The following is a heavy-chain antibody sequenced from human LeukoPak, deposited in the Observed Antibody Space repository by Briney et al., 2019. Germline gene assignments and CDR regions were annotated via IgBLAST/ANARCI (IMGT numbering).Heavy chain of an antibody. CDR1: GYTFTSYD. D-gene: IGHD2-2*01. J-gene: IGHJ6*03. Sequence: ASVKVSCKASGYTFTSYDFNWVRQATGQGLEWMGWMTPISGNTGYAQKFQGRVTMTRDTSISTAYMELSRLRSDDTAVYYCARGYCSSTSCYAELIYYYYMDVWGKGTTVTVSS. CDR2: MTPISGNT. V-gene: IGHV1-8*02. CDR3: ARGYCSSTSCYAELIYYYYMDV.